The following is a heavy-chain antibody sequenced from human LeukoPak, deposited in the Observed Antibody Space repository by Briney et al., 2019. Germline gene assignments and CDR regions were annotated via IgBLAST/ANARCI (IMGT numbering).Heavy chain of an antibody. V-gene: IGHV3-23*01. CDR2: ISGSGGTT. D-gene: IGHD6-13*01. Sequence: PGRSLRLSCAASGFTFSSYAMNWVRQAPGKGLEWVSLISGSGGTTYYADSVKGQFTISRDNSKNTLYLQMSSLRDEDTAVYYCAKRVAAAGPYFDYWGQGTLVTVSS. J-gene: IGHJ4*02. CDR1: GFTFSSYA. CDR3: AKRVAAAGPYFDY.